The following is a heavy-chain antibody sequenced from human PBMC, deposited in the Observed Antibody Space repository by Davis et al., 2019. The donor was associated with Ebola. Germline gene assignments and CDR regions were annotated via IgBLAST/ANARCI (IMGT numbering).Heavy chain of an antibody. J-gene: IGHJ3*02. V-gene: IGHV3-30-3*01. CDR1: GFTFSSYA. CDR2: ISYDGSNK. Sequence: GESLKISCAASGFTFSSYAMHWVRQAPGKGLEWVAVISYDGSNKYYADSVKGRFTISRDNSKNTLYLQMNSLRAEDTAVYYCASWAFDIWGQGTMVTVSS. CDR3: ASWAFDI.